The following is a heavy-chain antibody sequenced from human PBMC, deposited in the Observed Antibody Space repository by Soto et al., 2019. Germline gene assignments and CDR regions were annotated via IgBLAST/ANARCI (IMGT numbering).Heavy chain of an antibody. V-gene: IGHV4-59*01. J-gene: IGHJ5*02. D-gene: IGHD2-2*02. Sequence: SETLSLTCTVSGGSISSYYWSWIRQPPGKGLEWIGYIYYSGSTNYNPSLKSRVTISVDTSKDQFSLKLSSVTAADTAVYYCARGYCSSTICYIWDNWFDPWGQGTLVTVSS. CDR1: GGSISSYY. CDR3: ARGYCSSTICYIWDNWFDP. CDR2: IYYSGST.